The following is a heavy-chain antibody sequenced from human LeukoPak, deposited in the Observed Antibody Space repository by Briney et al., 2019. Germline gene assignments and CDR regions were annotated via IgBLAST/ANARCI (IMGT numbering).Heavy chain of an antibody. J-gene: IGHJ1*01. D-gene: IGHD6-19*01. Sequence: GGSPRLSCAASGYTFSNYWMSSIRQAPGKRLEWVANIKEDGSEKYHVDSVTGRFTISRDNANNTLRMQMNTPRAGDTAVYYCARFIHRSGWYEYFQQWGEGTLVTVSS. CDR3: ARFIHRSGWYEYFQQ. V-gene: IGHV3-7*01. CDR1: GYTFSNYW. CDR2: IKEDGSEK.